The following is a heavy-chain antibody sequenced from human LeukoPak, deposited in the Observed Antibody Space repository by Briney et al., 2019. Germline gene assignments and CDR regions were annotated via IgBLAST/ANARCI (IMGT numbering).Heavy chain of an antibody. D-gene: IGHD3-10*01. CDR3: ARADYYGSGSYYKE. J-gene: IGHJ4*02. CDR1: GFTFSSYS. Sequence: GGSLRLSCAASGFTFSSYSMNWVRQAPGKGLEWVSSISSSSSCIYYADSVKGRFTISRDNAKNSLYLQMNSLRAEDKAVYYCARADYYGSGSYYKEWGQGTLVTVSS. V-gene: IGHV3-21*01. CDR2: ISSSSSCI.